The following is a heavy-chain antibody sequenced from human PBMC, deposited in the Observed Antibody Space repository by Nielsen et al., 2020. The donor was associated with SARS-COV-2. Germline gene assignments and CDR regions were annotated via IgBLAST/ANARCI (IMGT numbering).Heavy chain of an antibody. J-gene: IGHJ4*02. D-gene: IGHD5-12*01. CDR1: GFTFINFG. CDR2: VSFDGTDK. V-gene: IGHV3-30*03. CDR3: ARDRDRGIVATIVDY. Sequence: GGSLRLSCAASGFTFINFGMHWVRQAPGKGLEGVAVVSFDGTDKYYGDSVKGRFTISRDNSKNTVYLQMNSLRPEDTAAYYCARDRDRGIVATIVDYWGQGTLVTVSS.